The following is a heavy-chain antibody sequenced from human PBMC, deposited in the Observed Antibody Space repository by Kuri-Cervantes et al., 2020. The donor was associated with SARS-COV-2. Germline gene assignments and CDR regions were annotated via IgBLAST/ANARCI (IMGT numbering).Heavy chain of an antibody. CDR2: IYHSGST. J-gene: IGHJ3*02. D-gene: IGHD1-26*01. V-gene: IGHV4-38-2*02. CDR3: ARVSGAGAFDI. CDR1: GYSISSSYY. Sequence: SETLSLTCTVSGYSISSSYYWGWIRQPPGKGLEWIGSIYHSGSTYYNPFLKSRVTISVDTSKNQFSLKLSSVTAADTAVHYCARVSGAGAFDIWGQGTMVTDSS.